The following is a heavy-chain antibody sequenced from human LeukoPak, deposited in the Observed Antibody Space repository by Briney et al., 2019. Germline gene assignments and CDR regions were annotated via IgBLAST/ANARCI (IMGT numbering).Heavy chain of an antibody. Sequence: ASVKVSCKASGGTFSSYAISWVRQAPGQGLEWMGIINPSGGSTSYAQKFQGRVTMTRDTSTSTVYMELSSLRSEDTAVYYCARESYGDFHYYYYGMGVWGQGTTVTVSS. CDR2: INPSGGST. J-gene: IGHJ6*02. V-gene: IGHV1-46*01. D-gene: IGHD4-17*01. CDR1: GGTFSSYA. CDR3: ARESYGDFHYYYYGMGV.